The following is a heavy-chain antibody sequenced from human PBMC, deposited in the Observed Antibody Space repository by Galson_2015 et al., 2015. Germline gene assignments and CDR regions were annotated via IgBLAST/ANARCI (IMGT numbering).Heavy chain of an antibody. CDR3: ARERDAFYDSSGDLDY. Sequence: SLRLSCAASGFTFSSYGMHWVRQAPGKGLEWVAVIWNDGSNKYYADSVKGRFTISRDNSKNTLYLQMNSLRAEDTAVYYCARERDAFYDSSGDLDYWGQGTLVTVSS. J-gene: IGHJ4*02. CDR1: GFTFSSYG. V-gene: IGHV3-33*01. CDR2: IWNDGSNK. D-gene: IGHD3-22*01.